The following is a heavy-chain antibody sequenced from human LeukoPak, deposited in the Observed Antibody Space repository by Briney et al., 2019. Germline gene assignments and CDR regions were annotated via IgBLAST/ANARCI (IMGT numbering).Heavy chain of an antibody. CDR2: ISSTSKYI. Sequence: GGSLRLSCVASGFAFSDDSMNWVRQPPGKGLEWVSSISSTSKYIYYADSVKGRFTISRDNAKNSLFLQMNNLRVDDSAVYYCAREYTAMAYDYWGQGDLVTVSS. CDR1: GFAFSDDS. D-gene: IGHD5-18*01. V-gene: IGHV3-21*01. J-gene: IGHJ4*02. CDR3: AREYTAMAYDY.